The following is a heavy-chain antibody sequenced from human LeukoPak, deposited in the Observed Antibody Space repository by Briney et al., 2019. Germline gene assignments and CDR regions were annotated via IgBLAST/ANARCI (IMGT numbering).Heavy chain of an antibody. Sequence: EASVKVSCKASGYTFTSYAMHWVRQAPGQRLEWMGWINAGNGNTKYSQKFQGRVTMTRNTSMNTAYMELGSLRSEDTAVYYCARGSWVHYRGYSYGNPLGYWGQGTLVTVSS. V-gene: IGHV1-3*01. J-gene: IGHJ4*02. CDR2: INAGNGNT. CDR3: ARGSWVHYRGYSYGNPLGY. CDR1: GYTFTSYA. D-gene: IGHD5-18*01.